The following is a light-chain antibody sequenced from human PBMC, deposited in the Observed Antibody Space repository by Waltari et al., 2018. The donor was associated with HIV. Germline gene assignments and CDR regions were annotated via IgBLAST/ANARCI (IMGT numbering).Light chain of an antibody. CDR3: GTWDDSLNGWEV. J-gene: IGLJ2*01. Sequence: QSVLTQPPSASGTPGQTVTISCSGSSSNIGNDAVNWYQQLPGTAPKLLIYSNNQRPSGVPDRFSGSKSGTSASLASSGLQSEDQADYYCGTWDDSLNGWEVFGGGTKLTVL. CDR2: SNN. V-gene: IGLV1-44*01. CDR1: SSNIGNDA.